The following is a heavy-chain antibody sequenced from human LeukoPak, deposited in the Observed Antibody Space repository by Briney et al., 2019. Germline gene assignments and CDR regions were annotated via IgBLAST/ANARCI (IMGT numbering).Heavy chain of an antibody. V-gene: IGHV4-39*01. CDR2: VYYSGTT. D-gene: IGHD3-16*01. CDR1: GGSVNSNTYY. Sequence: SETLSLTRSVSGGSVNSNTYYWGWIRQSPGRGLEWVGNVYYSGTTYYNPSLESRVTISADTSRNQFSLRLNSVTVADTAVYYCASQGSFYYYYYMDVWSKGTTVTVSS. CDR3: ASQGSFYYYYYMDV. J-gene: IGHJ6*04.